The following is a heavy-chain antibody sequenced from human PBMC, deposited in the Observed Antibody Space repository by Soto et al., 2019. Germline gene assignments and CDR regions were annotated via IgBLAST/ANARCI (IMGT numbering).Heavy chain of an antibody. Sequence: QVRLVESGGGVVQPGRSLRLSCAASGFTFSSYAMHWVRQTPGKGLEWVALISYDGSNEYYADSVKGRFTISRDNSKNTVFLQMNRLTTEDTASYSCARGGYRSSPYDDCYYYGMDVWGQGTTVTVSS. V-gene: IGHV3-30-3*01. J-gene: IGHJ6*02. D-gene: IGHD6-13*01. CDR2: ISYDGSNE. CDR1: GFTFSSYA. CDR3: ARGGYRSSPYDDCYYYGMDV.